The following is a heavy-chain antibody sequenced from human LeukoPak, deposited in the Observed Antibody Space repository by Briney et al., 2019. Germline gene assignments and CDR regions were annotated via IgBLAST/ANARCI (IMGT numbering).Heavy chain of an antibody. V-gene: IGHV4-34*01. D-gene: IGHD1-26*01. Sequence: SETLSLTCAVYGGSFSGYYWSWIRQPPGKGLEGIGEINHRGSTNYNPSLKSRVTISVDTSKNQFSLKLSSVTAADTAVYYCASHGGATNLNRIDYWGQGTLVTVSS. CDR1: GGSFSGYY. CDR3: ASHGGATNLNRIDY. J-gene: IGHJ4*02. CDR2: INHRGST.